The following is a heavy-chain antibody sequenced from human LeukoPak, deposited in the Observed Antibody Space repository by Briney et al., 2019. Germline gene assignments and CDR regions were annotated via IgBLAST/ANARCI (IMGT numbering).Heavy chain of an antibody. D-gene: IGHD6-19*01. J-gene: IGHJ5*02. CDR3: AAAVPGIAVAGENWFDP. V-gene: IGHV1-18*01. Sequence: ASVKVSCKASGYTFTSYGISWVRQAPGQGLELMGWISAYNGNTNYAQKLQGRVTMTTETSTSTAYMELRSLRSDDTAVYYCAAAVPGIAVAGENWFDPWGQGTLVTVSS. CDR1: GYTFTSYG. CDR2: ISAYNGNT.